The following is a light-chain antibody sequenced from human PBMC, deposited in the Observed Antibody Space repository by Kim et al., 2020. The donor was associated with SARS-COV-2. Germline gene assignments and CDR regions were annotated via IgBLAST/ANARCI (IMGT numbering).Light chain of an antibody. Sequence: AQGKTAIITGGGNDIGRKSVHWSQERPGQAPVMVIYYNTDRPSGIPERVSGSNSGNAATLTINRVEAGDEAQYYCQVWDRSSDHVVFGGGTQLTVL. CDR2: YNT. J-gene: IGLJ2*01. V-gene: IGLV3-21*04. CDR3: QVWDRSSDHVV. CDR1: DIGRKS.